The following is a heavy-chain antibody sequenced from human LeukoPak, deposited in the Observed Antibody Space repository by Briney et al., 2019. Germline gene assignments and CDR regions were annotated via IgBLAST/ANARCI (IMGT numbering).Heavy chain of an antibody. CDR2: ISAYNGNT. CDR3: AREGAKNSDYYCYYMDV. Sequence: ASVKVSCKAFGYTFSGYYMHWVRQAPGQGLEGMGWISAYNGNTNYAQKLQGRVTMTTDTSTSTAYMELSSLRSEDTAVYYCAREGAKNSDYYCYYMDVWGKGTTVTVSS. V-gene: IGHV1-18*04. CDR1: GYTFSGYY. D-gene: IGHD4-23*01. J-gene: IGHJ6*03.